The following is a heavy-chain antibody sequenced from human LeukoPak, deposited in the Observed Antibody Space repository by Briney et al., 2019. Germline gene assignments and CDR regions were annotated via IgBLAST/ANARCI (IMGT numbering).Heavy chain of an antibody. CDR2: ISSSSYI. Sequence: GGSLRLSCAASGFTFSSYSMNWVRQAPGKGLEWVSSISSSSYIYYSDSVKRRFTISRDNAKNSLYLQMNSLRAEDTAVYYCARDLRGAPDYWGQGTLVTVSS. J-gene: IGHJ4*02. V-gene: IGHV3-21*01. CDR1: GFTFSSYS. CDR3: ARDLRGAPDY. D-gene: IGHD1-26*01.